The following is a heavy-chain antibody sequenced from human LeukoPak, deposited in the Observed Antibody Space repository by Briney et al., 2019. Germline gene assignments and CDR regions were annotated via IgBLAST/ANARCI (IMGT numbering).Heavy chain of an antibody. D-gene: IGHD2-2*01. J-gene: IGHJ5*02. Sequence: GGSLRLSCAASGFTFSSYWMSWVRQAPGQGLEGVGNIKQDGSEKYYVDSVKGRFTISRDNAKNSLYLQMHSLRAEDTAVYYCARARYCSSTSCYWFDPWGQGTLVTVSS. V-gene: IGHV3-7*01. CDR2: IKQDGSEK. CDR3: ARARYCSSTSCYWFDP. CDR1: GFTFSSYW.